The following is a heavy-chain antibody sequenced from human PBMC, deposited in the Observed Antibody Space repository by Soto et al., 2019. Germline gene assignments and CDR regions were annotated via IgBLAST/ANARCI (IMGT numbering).Heavy chain of an antibody. Sequence: GGSLRLSCAASAFTLGNYWVPWVREAPGKGLVGVSRFNDDGTTIYYAESVEGRFISSRDDAKSEVYLQTNNLSAEGSAVYYCARGGLEPFDYWGQGALVTVSS. J-gene: IGHJ4*02. V-gene: IGHV3-74*01. CDR3: ARGGLEPFDY. D-gene: IGHD1-1*01. CDR1: AFTLGNYW. CDR2: FNDDGTTI.